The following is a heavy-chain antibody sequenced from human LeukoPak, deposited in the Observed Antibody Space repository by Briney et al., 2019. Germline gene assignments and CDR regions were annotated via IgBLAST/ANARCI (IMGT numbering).Heavy chain of an antibody. D-gene: IGHD6-6*01. CDR3: AKGSIAARLRHFDY. CDR1: GFTFSSYA. Sequence: GGSLRLSCAACGFTFSSYAMSWVRQAPGKGLEWVSAISGSGGSTYYADSVKGRFTISRDNSKNTLYLQMNSLRAEDTAVYYCAKGSIAARLRHFDYWGQGTLVTVSS. CDR2: ISGSGGST. J-gene: IGHJ4*02. V-gene: IGHV3-23*01.